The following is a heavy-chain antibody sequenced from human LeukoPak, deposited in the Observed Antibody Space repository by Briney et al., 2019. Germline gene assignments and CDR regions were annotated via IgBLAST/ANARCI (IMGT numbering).Heavy chain of an antibody. Sequence: SKTLSLTCTVSGGSISSYYWSWIRQPPGKGLEWIGYIYYSGSTNYNPSLKSRVTISVDTSKNQFSLKLSSVTAADTAVYYCAREKSSGWYRRWFDYWGQGTLVTVSS. CDR3: AREKSSGWYRRWFDY. CDR1: GGSISSYY. CDR2: IYYSGST. D-gene: IGHD6-19*01. V-gene: IGHV4-59*01. J-gene: IGHJ4*02.